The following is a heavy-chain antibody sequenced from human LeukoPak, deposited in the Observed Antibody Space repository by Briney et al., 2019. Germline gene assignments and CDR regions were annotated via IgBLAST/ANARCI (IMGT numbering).Heavy chain of an antibody. J-gene: IGHJ5*02. V-gene: IGHV4-61*02. CDR1: GGSISSGSYY. D-gene: IGHD1-26*01. CDR2: IYTSGST. CDR3: ARSAGSDNWFDP. Sequence: PSQTLSLTCTVSGGSISSGSYYWSWIRQPAGKGLEWIGRIYTSGSTNYNPSLKSRVTISVDTSKNQFSLKLSSVTAADTAVYYCARSAGSDNWFDPWGQGTLVTVSS.